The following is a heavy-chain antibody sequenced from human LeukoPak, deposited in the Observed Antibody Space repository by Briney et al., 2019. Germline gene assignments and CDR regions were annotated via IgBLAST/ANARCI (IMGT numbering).Heavy chain of an antibody. J-gene: IGHJ3*02. V-gene: IGHV3-53*01. D-gene: IGHD4-17*01. Sequence: GGSLRLSCAASGFTVSSNYMSWVRQAPGKGLEWVSVIYSGGSTYYADSVKGRFTISRDNSKNTLYLQMNSLRAEDTAVYYCARESRDDYGDYGDAFDIWGQGTMVTVSS. CDR2: IYSGGST. CDR1: GFTVSSNY. CDR3: ARESRDDYGDYGDAFDI.